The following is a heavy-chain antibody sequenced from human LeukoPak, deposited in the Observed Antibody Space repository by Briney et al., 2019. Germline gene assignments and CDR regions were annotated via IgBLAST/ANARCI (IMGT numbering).Heavy chain of an antibody. CDR2: IYYRGTT. V-gene: IGHV4-39*07. Sequence: SETLSLTCTVSGGSISSSSYYWGWIRQPPGKGLEWLGTIYYRGTTYYNPSLKSRVTISVDTSKNQFSLRLSSVTAADTAVYYCARRSRSGYYLQHYYMDVWGKGTTVTVSS. CDR3: ARRSRSGYYLQHYYMDV. CDR1: GGSISSSSYY. J-gene: IGHJ6*03. D-gene: IGHD3-22*01.